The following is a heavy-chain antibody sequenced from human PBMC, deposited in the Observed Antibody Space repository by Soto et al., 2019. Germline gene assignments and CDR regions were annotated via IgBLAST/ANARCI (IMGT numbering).Heavy chain of an antibody. CDR1: GGSISSYY. J-gene: IGHJ4*02. CDR3: ARRYGYYFDY. V-gene: IGHV4-59*08. CDR2: IYYSGST. D-gene: IGHD4-17*01. Sequence: QVQLQESGPGLVKPSETLSLTCTVSGGSISSYYWSWIRQPPGKGLEWIGYIYYSGSTNYNPSLKSRVPISVDKSKNQLSLKLSSVTAADTAVYYCARRYGYYFDYWGQGTLVTVSS.